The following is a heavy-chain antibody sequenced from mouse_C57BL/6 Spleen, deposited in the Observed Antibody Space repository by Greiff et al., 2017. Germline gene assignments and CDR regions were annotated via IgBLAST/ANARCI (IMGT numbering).Heavy chain of an antibody. CDR3: TSYYYGSSSFDV. J-gene: IGHJ1*03. CDR1: GFNIKDYY. D-gene: IGHD1-1*01. V-gene: IGHV14-1*01. CDR2: IDPEDGDT. Sequence: EVKLQESGAELVRPGASVKLSCTASGFNIKDYYMHWVKQRPEQGLEWIGRIDPEDGDTEYAPKFQGKATMTADTSSNTAYLQLSSLTSEDTAVYYCTSYYYGSSSFDVWGTGTTVTVSS.